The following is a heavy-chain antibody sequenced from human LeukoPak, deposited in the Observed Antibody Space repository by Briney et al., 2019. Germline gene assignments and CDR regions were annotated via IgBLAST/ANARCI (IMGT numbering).Heavy chain of an antibody. V-gene: IGHV3-48*03. CDR1: GFTFSSYE. CDR2: ISSSGSTI. J-gene: IGHJ3*02. CDR3: ARDPYYYDSGSFAAFDI. D-gene: IGHD3-10*01. Sequence: PGGSLRLSCAASGFTFSSYEMNWVRQAPGKGLEWVSYISSSGSTIYYADSVKGRFTISRDNAKNSLYLQMNSLRAEDTAVYSCARDPYYYDSGSFAAFDIWGQGTMVTVSS.